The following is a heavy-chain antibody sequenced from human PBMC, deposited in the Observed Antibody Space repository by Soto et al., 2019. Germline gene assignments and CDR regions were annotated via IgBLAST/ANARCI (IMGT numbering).Heavy chain of an antibody. D-gene: IGHD6-19*01. CDR2: IYTGGGT. CDR1: GLTVSSNY. V-gene: IGHV3-53*01. Sequence: GGSLRLSCAASGLTVSSNYMNCVRQAPGKGLEWVSLIYTGGGTYYADSVKGRFTVSRDNSKNTLYLQMNSLRAEDTAVYYCARMGQWRVPGDYYYGMDVWGQGTSVTVFS. J-gene: IGHJ6*02. CDR3: ARMGQWRVPGDYYYGMDV.